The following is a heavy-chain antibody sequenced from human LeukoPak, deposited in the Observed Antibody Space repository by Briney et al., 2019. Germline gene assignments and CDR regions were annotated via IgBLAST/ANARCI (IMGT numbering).Heavy chain of an antibody. Sequence: GGSLRLSCAASGFTFSSYSMNWVRQAPGKGLEWVSYISSSSSTIYYADSVKGRFTISRDNAKNTLYLQMNSLRAEDTAVYYCARDGYSFGHDFDYWGQGTLVTVSS. J-gene: IGHJ4*02. CDR2: ISSSSSTI. D-gene: IGHD5-18*01. V-gene: IGHV3-48*01. CDR3: ARDGYSFGHDFDY. CDR1: GFTFSSYS.